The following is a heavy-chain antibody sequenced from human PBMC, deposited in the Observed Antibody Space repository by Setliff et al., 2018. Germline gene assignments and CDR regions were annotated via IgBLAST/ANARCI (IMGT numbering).Heavy chain of an antibody. Sequence: ASVKVSCKASGYTFTGYYIHWVRQAPGQGLEWMGWINPRTGVTNYAQKFQGRVTMTRDTSITTVYMDLSSLKSDDTAVYYCARGTDYHGSGSYWAKDVWGKGTTVTVSS. V-gene: IGHV1-2*02. CDR1: GYTFTGYY. D-gene: IGHD3-10*01. CDR3: ARGTDYHGSGSYWAKDV. J-gene: IGHJ6*04. CDR2: INPRTGVT.